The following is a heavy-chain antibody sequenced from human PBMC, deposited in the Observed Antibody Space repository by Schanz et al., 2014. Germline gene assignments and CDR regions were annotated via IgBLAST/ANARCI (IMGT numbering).Heavy chain of an antibody. Sequence: QVQLVQSGAEVKKPGSSVKVSCKASGDTFRSYTINWVRHAPGQGLEWMGRIIPILGITNYAQKFQGRVTITADKSTSTAYMELASLRSEDTAVYYCARDPRWRLRWHYYYGMDVWGQGTTVTVSS. CDR1: GDTFRSYT. J-gene: IGHJ6*02. CDR2: IIPILGIT. V-gene: IGHV1-69*08. D-gene: IGHD2-21*02. CDR3: ARDPRWRLRWHYYYGMDV.